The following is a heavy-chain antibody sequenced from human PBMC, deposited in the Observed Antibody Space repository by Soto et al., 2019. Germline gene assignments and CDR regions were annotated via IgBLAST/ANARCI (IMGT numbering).Heavy chain of an antibody. J-gene: IGHJ4*02. V-gene: IGHV4-30-2*01. CDR1: GGSIRSGGYP. CDR3: ARGQVDKAMNY. D-gene: IGHD5-18*01. Sequence: TLFLTCAVSGGSIRSGGYPWSWIRQPPGMGLEWIGYIYHSGSTYYNPSLKSRVTISVDRSKNQFSLKLSSVTAADTAVYYCARGQVDKAMNYWGQGTLAPVSS. CDR2: IYHSGST.